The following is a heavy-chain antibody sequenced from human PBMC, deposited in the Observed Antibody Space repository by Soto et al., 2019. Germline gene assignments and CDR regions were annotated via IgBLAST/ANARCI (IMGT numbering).Heavy chain of an antibody. V-gene: IGHV4-39*01. CDR3: AKRSSGGSGDYFDY. CDR1: GGSISSSSYY. D-gene: IGHD2-15*01. CDR2: IYYSGST. Sequence: PSETLSLTCTVSGGSISSSSYYWGWIRQPPGKGLEWIGSIYYSGSTYYNPSLKSRVTISVDTSKNQFSLKLSSVTAADTAVYYCAKRSSGGSGDYFDYWGQGTLVTV. J-gene: IGHJ4*02.